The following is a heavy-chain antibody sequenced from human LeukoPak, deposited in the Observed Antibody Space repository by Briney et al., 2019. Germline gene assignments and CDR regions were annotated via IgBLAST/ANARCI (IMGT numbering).Heavy chain of an antibody. Sequence: PSETLSLTCTVSGGSISSYYWSWIRQPAGKGLGWIGRIYTSGSTNYNPSLKSRVTISVDTSKNQFFLKLSSVTAADTAVYYCARLTEYYYDSSGYYYDYWGQGTLVTVSS. CDR1: GGSISSYY. V-gene: IGHV4-4*07. D-gene: IGHD3-22*01. CDR2: IYTSGST. CDR3: ARLTEYYYDSSGYYYDY. J-gene: IGHJ4*02.